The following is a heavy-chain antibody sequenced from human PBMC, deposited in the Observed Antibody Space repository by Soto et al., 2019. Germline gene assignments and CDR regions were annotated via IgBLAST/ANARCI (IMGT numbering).Heavy chain of an antibody. CDR3: ASDKGTGTSNWFDP. V-gene: IGHV4-30-4*01. D-gene: IGHD1-7*01. CDR2: IYYSGSI. J-gene: IGHJ5*02. Sequence: SETLSLTCTVSGGSISSADYCWGWVGQPPGKGLVLIVYIYYSGSIYYNPSLKGRVTISVDTSKNQFSLEMSSVPAADTAVYYCASDKGTGTSNWFDPWGQGTLVTVSS. CDR1: GGSISSADYC.